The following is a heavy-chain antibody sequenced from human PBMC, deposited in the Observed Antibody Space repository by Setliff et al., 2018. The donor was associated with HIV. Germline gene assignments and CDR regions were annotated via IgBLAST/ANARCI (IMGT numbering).Heavy chain of an antibody. CDR2: IYDTGST. V-gene: IGHV4-4*07. CDR1: GGSIGGFY. Sequence: SETLSLTCTVSGGSIGGFYWNWIRQSAGKGLQWIGRIYDTGSTKYNPSLKSRLTMSLDTSKNQFSLNLDSVAAADTAVYYCAKRPGYGYPFHIWGQGTMVTVSS. CDR3: AKRPGYGYPFHI. J-gene: IGHJ3*02. D-gene: IGHD5-18*01.